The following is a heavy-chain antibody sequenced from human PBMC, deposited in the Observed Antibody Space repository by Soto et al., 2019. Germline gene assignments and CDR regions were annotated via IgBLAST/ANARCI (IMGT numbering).Heavy chain of an antibody. CDR2: IKQDGSEK. CDR3: ARARVWGSYRPTYYFDY. J-gene: IGHJ4*02. Sequence: GGSLRLSCAASGFTFSSYWMSWVRQAPGKGLEWVANIKQDGSEKYYVDSVKGRFTISRDNAKNSLYLQMNSLRAEDTAVYYCARARVWGSYRPTYYFDYWGQGTLVTVSS. CDR1: GFTFSSYW. D-gene: IGHD3-16*02. V-gene: IGHV3-7*05.